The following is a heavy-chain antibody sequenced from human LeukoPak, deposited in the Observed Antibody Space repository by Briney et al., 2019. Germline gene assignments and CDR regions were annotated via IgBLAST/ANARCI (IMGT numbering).Heavy chain of an antibody. D-gene: IGHD3-22*01. CDR2: IGSGGRT. CDR3: AKDPYYDSSGASHAFDI. CDR1: GFTFSSYV. V-gene: IGHV3-23*01. Sequence: GGSLRLSCAASGFTFSSYVMSWDRQAPGKGLEWVSAIGSGGRTYYADSVKGRFIIPRDNSKNTLYLQMNSLRAEDTAVYYCAKDPYYDSSGASHAFDIWGQGTMVTVSS. J-gene: IGHJ3*02.